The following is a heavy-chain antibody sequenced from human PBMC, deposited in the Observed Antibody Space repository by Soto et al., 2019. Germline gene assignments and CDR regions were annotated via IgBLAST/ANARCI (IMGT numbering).Heavy chain of an antibody. Sequence: QVQLVQSGAEVRKPGASVKVSCKASGSTFNSYAIHWVRQAPGPRLEWMGWINAGNGNTKYSQKCQGRVTITGDTSASTAYMELSSLRSEDTAVYYCARDYYGSGSYWGAFDIWGQGTLVTVSS. CDR2: INAGNGNT. V-gene: IGHV1-3*01. CDR1: GSTFNSYA. CDR3: ARDYYGSGSYWGAFDI. D-gene: IGHD3-10*01. J-gene: IGHJ3*02.